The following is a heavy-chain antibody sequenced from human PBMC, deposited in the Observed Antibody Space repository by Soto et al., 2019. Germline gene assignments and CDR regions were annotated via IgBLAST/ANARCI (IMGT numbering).Heavy chain of an antibody. CDR3: ARAPSEYIWGSYLRYYEY. D-gene: IGHD3-16*01. CDR2: ISGTTGHA. V-gene: IGHV3-23*01. J-gene: IGHJ4*02. Sequence: EVQMLESGGGLVQPGGSLRLSCAASGFPFSNYAMAWVRQAPGKGLEWVSAISGTTGHAFYADSVKDRFTISRDNSKNTLYLQMDSLRAEDTAVYHCARAPSEYIWGSYLRYYEYWGQGTLATVSS. CDR1: GFPFSNYA.